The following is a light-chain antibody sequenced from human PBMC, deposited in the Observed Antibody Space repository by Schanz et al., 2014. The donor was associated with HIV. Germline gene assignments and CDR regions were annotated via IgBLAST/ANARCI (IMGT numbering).Light chain of an antibody. CDR1: SSNIGAGYD. CDR2: GNN. Sequence: QSVLTQPPSVSGAPGQRVTISCTGSSSNIGAGYDVHWYQHLPGSAPKLLISGNNNRPSGVPDRFSGSKSGSSASLAISGLQAEDEADYYCQSYDSSLRVFGGGTKLTVL. J-gene: IGLJ3*02. CDR3: QSYDSSLRV. V-gene: IGLV1-40*01.